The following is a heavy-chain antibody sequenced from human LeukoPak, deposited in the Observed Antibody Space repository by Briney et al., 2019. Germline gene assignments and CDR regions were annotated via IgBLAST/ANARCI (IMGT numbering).Heavy chain of an antibody. CDR3: AREGSMALMDYYYYMDV. Sequence: SETLSLTCTVSGGSISSGDYYWSWIRQPPGKGLEWIGYIYYSGSTYYNPSLKSRVTISVDTSKNQFSLKLSSVTAADTAVYYCAREGSMALMDYYYYMDVWGKGTTVTVSS. D-gene: IGHD2/OR15-2a*01. V-gene: IGHV4-30-4*08. J-gene: IGHJ6*03. CDR1: GGSISSGDYY. CDR2: IYYSGST.